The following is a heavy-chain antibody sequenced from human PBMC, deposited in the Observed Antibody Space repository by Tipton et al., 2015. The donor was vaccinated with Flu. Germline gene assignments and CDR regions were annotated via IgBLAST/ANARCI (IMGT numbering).Heavy chain of an antibody. D-gene: IGHD1-26*01. J-gene: IGHJ6*02. CDR2: IYSGGST. CDR1: GFTVSSNY. CDR3: ARDLGLDGMDV. Sequence: AASGFTVSSNYMSWVRQAPGKGLEWVSVIYSGGSTYYADSVKGRFTISRDNSKNTLYLQMNSLRAEDTAVYYCARDLGLDGMDVWGQGTTVTVSS. V-gene: IGHV3-53*01.